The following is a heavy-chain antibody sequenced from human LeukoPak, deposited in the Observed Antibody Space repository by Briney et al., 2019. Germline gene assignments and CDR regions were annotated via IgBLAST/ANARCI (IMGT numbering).Heavy chain of an antibody. CDR3: ARHADSRGSPEPSDY. CDR1: GYNFTIYW. J-gene: IGHJ4*02. Sequence: GESLKISCKGSGYNFTIYWIGWVRQMPGKGLEWMGIIYPGDSDTRYSPSFQGQVTISADKSINTAYLQWSSLKASDTAMYYCARHADSRGSPEPSDYWGQGTLVTVSS. CDR2: IYPGDSDT. D-gene: IGHD1-14*01. V-gene: IGHV5-51*01.